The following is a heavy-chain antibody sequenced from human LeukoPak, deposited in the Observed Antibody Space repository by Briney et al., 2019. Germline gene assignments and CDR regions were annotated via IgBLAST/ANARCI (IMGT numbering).Heavy chain of an antibody. CDR3: ARDRAIFGVVIRKPGNYFDY. V-gene: IGHV1-69*13. J-gene: IGHJ4*02. Sequence: SVKVSCKASGGTFSSYAISWVRQAPGQGLEWMGGIIPIFGTANYAQKFQGRVTITADESTSTAYMELSSLRSEDTAVYYYARDRAIFGVVIRKPGNYFDYWGQGTLVTVSS. CDR1: GGTFSSYA. D-gene: IGHD3-3*01. CDR2: IIPIFGTA.